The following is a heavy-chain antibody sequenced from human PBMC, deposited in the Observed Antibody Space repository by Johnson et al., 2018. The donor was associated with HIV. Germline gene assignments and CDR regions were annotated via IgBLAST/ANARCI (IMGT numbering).Heavy chain of an antibody. V-gene: IGHV3-66*02. CDR2: IYSDGST. CDR3: AKPLVGATRDDAFDV. J-gene: IGHJ3*01. CDR1: GFTVSGNY. D-gene: IGHD1-26*01. Sequence: VQLVESGGGLVKPGGSLRLSCAASGFTVSGNYMNWVRQAPGKGLEWVSVIYSDGSTYYADSAKGRFTISRDNSKNTLYLQMNSLSAEDTAVYYCAKPLVGATRDDAFDVWGQGTMVTVSS.